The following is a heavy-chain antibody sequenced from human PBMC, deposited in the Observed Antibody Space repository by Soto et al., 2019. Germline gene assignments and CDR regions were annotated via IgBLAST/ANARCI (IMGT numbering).Heavy chain of an antibody. CDR2: ISSDGSNK. CDR3: TKERAAHRNY. Sequence: QVQLVESGGGVVQPGRSLSLSCAASGFTFRNYVMHWVRQAPGKGLEWVAVISSDGSNKYYADSVKGRFTISRDNSKNKLYLQMNSLRIEDTAVYYCTKERAAHRNYWGQGTLVTVSS. V-gene: IGHV3-30*18. J-gene: IGHJ4*02. D-gene: IGHD6-25*01. CDR1: GFTFRNYV.